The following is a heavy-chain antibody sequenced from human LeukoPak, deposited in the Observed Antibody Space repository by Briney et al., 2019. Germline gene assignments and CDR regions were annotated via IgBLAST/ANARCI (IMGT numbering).Heavy chain of an antibody. Sequence: PSETLSLKCAVWGGSICSGGYLWRWIRQPLGRGGEWIGYIYHSGSTYYNPSLKSRVTISVDSSKNQFSLQLSSVTAADTAVYYCARDSLRTLGTFDIWGQGTMVAVSS. J-gene: IGHJ3*02. CDR2: IYHSGST. CDR1: GGSICSGGYL. V-gene: IGHV4-30-2*01. CDR3: ARDSLRTLGTFDI. D-gene: IGHD1-1*01.